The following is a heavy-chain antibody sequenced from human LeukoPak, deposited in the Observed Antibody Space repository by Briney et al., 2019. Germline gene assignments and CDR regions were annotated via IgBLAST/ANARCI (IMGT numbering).Heavy chain of an antibody. CDR2: ISYDGSNK. D-gene: IGHD7-27*01. V-gene: IGHV3-30*18. CDR3: AKDAPKLGRAVGY. CDR1: GFTFSSYG. Sequence: PGGSLRLSCAASGFTFSSYGMHWVRQAPGKGLEWVAVISYDGSNKYYADSVKGRFTISRDNSKNTLYLQMNSLRAEDTAVYCCAKDAPKLGRAVGYWGQGTLVTVSS. J-gene: IGHJ4*02.